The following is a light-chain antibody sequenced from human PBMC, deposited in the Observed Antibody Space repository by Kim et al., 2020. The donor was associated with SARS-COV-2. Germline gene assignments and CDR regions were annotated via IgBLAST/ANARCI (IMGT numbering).Light chain of an antibody. CDR3: NSRDNSGDHVV. CDR1: SLRTYY. Sequence: AWGQTVRITCQGDSLRTYYASWYQQKPGQAPILVFYGRNNRPSGIPDRFSGSSSGNTASLTVTGAQAVDEADYYCNSRDNSGDHVVFGGGTKVTVL. J-gene: IGLJ3*02. V-gene: IGLV3-19*01. CDR2: GRN.